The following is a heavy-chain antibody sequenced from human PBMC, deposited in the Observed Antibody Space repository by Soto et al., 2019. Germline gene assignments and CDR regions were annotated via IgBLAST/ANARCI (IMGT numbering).Heavy chain of an antibody. D-gene: IGHD5-18*01. V-gene: IGHV1-18*01. Sequence: GPEVKKPGASVKVSCKASGYTFTTYGISWVRQAPGQGLEWMGWISGYNGQTNYAQKFRGRVTITTDTSTGTAYMEMRSLRSDDTATYYCARDGRKELWVEGLNAMDVWGQGTTVTVSS. CDR2: ISGYNGQT. CDR3: ARDGRKELWVEGLNAMDV. CDR1: GYTFTTYG. J-gene: IGHJ6*02.